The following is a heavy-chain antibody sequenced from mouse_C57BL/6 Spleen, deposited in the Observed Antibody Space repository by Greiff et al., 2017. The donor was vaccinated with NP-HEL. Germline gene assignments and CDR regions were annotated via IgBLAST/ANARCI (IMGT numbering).Heavy chain of an antibody. CDR2: ISDGGSYT. J-gene: IGHJ1*03. D-gene: IGHD1-1*01. CDR3: ARDHYYGSSYWYFDV. Sequence: EVKLMESGGGLVKPGGSLKLSCAASGFTFSSYAMSWVRQTPEKRLEWVATISDGGSYTYYPDNVKGRFTISRDNAKNNLYLQMSHLKSEDTARYYCARDHYYGSSYWYFDVWGTGTTVTVSS. CDR1: GFTFSSYA. V-gene: IGHV5-4*01.